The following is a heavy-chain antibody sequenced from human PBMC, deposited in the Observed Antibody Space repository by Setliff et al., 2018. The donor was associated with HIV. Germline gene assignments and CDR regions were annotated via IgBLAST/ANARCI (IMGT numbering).Heavy chain of an antibody. D-gene: IGHD2-15*01. Sequence: SETLSLTCAVSGVSITSADYYWSWIRQHPVKGLEWIGYMYSSGNNYYNPSLKSRLGVSVDESKNQFSLNLSSVTAADTAVYYCARGYCSGGFCHPNYYHYMDVWGKGTTVTVSS. V-gene: IGHV4-31*11. CDR3: ARGYCSGGFCHPNYYHYMDV. CDR2: MYSSGNN. CDR1: GVSITSADYY. J-gene: IGHJ6*03.